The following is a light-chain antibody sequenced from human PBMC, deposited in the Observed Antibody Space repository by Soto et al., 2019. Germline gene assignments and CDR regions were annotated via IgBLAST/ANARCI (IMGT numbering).Light chain of an antibody. CDR2: DAS. CDR1: QDIGNS. J-gene: IGKJ3*01. Sequence: DLQMTQSPPSLSASVGDRVTITCQASQDIGNSLNWFQHKPGKAPNLVIYDASNLEIVVPSRFSGSGSGTDFTFTISSLRPEDIATYYCQKSDHLPLFGPGTKVESK. CDR3: QKSDHLPL. V-gene: IGKV1-33*01.